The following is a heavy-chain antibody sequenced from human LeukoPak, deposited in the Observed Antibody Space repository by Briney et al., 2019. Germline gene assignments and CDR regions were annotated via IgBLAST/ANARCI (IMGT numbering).Heavy chain of an antibody. CDR3: VTSYCSSTSCYVNY. D-gene: IGHD2-2*01. CDR2: INPNSGGT. CDR1: GYTFTGYY. V-gene: IGHV1-2*02. Sequence: ASVKVSCKASGYTFTGYYMHWVRQAPGQGLEWMGWINPNSGGTNYAQKFQGRVTMTRDTSISTAYMELSRLRSDDTAVYYCVTSYCSSTSCYVNYWGQGTLVTVSS. J-gene: IGHJ4*02.